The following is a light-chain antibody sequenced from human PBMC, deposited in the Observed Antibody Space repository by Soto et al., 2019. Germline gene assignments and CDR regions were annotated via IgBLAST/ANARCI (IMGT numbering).Light chain of an antibody. CDR2: GAS. J-gene: IGKJ4*01. V-gene: IGKV3-20*01. CDR1: QSVSSNY. CDR3: HQYGSSPLT. Sequence: EIVLTQSPGTLSLSPGQRATLSCCASQSVSSNYLAWYQQKPGQAPRLLIFGASSRPTGIPDRFSGSASGTDFTLTISRLEPEDFAVYYCHQYGSSPLTFGGGTKGELK.